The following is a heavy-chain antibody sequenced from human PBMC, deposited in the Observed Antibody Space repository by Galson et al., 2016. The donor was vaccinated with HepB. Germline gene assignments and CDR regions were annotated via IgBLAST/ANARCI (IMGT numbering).Heavy chain of an antibody. CDR1: GYSFTTYW. V-gene: IGHV5-51*01. CDR2: IYPGDSET. CDR3: ARGPTYYYDSSQYAY. D-gene: IGHD3-22*01. Sequence: QSGAEVKKPGESLKISCKGSGYSFTTYWIAWVRQMPGKGLECMGIIYPGDSETKYRPSFQGQVTISADKSISTAYLQWNSRKASDTAMDYCARGPTYYYDSSQYAYWGQGTLVTVSS. J-gene: IGHJ4*02.